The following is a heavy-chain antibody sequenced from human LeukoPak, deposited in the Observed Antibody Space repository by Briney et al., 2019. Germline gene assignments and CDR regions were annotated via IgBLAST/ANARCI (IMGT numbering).Heavy chain of an antibody. CDR2: ISYDGSNK. CDR3: AKDLHYYVAMDV. D-gene: IGHD3-10*02. J-gene: IGHJ6*02. CDR1: GFTFNSYA. V-gene: IGHV3-30*09. Sequence: PGRSLRLSCAASGFTFNSYAFHWVRQAPGKGLEWVAVISYDGSNKYYAESVKGRFAISRDNSQSTVFLQMNSLRAEDTALYYCAKDLHYYVAMDVWGQGTAVTVSS.